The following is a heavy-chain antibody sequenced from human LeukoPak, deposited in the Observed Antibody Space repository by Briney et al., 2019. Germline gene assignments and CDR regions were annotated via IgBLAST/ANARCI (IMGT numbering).Heavy chain of an antibody. CDR3: ARVASSSGYWDAFDI. Sequence: GGSLRLSCAASGFTFSSYAMSWVRQAPWKGLEWVSAISGSGGSTYYADSVKGRFTISRDNSKNTLYLQMNSLRAEDTAVYYCARVASSSGYWDAFDIWGQGTMVTVSS. D-gene: IGHD3-22*01. CDR1: GFTFSSYA. V-gene: IGHV3-23*01. J-gene: IGHJ3*02. CDR2: ISGSGGST.